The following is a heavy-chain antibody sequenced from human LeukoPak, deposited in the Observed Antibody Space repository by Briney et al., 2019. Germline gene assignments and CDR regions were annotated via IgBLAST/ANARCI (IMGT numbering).Heavy chain of an antibody. V-gene: IGHV3-21*01. CDR1: GFTFSSYS. CDR2: ISSSSSYI. CDR3: ARDNYGDYNRYYYYYMDV. D-gene: IGHD4-17*01. J-gene: IGHJ6*03. Sequence: GGSLRLSCAASGFTFSSYSMNWVRQAPGKGLEWVSSISSSSSYIYYADSVKGRFTISRDNSKNTLYLQMNSLRAEDTAVYYCARDNYGDYNRYYYYYMDVWGKGTTVTVSS.